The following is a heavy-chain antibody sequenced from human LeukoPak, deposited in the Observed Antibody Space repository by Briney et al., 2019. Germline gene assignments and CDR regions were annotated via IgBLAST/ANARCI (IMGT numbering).Heavy chain of an antibody. CDR2: IYHSGST. V-gene: IGHV4-38-2*02. CDR1: GYSISSGYY. CDR3: ARDPSGGPANYYYMDA. J-gene: IGHJ6*03. D-gene: IGHD3-10*01. Sequence: SETLSLTCAVSGYSISSGYYWGWIRQPPGKGLEWIGSIYHSGSTYYNPSLKSRVTISVDTSKNQFSLKLSSVTAADTAVYYCARDPSGGPANYYYMDAWGKGTTVTVSS.